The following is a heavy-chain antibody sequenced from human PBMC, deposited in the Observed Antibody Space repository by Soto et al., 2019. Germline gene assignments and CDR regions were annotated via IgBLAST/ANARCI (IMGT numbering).Heavy chain of an antibody. D-gene: IGHD2-21*01. V-gene: IGHV1-3*01. Sequence: ASVKVSCKASGYTFTSFVMHWVRQAPGQRLEWMGSINAGNGNTKYSQRFQGRVTITRDTSASTAYMELSNLRSEDTAVFYCAREGLPPYLYFDLWGRGTLVTVSS. CDR2: INAGNGNT. CDR1: GYTFTSFV. J-gene: IGHJ2*01. CDR3: AREGLPPYLYFDL.